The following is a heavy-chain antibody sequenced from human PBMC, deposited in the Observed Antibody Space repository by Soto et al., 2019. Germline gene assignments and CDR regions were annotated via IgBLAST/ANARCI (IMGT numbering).Heavy chain of an antibody. D-gene: IGHD3-22*01. CDR2: IYYTGNT. Sequence: QVQLQESGPGLVKPSQTLSLTCTVSGASICGGDYYWTWIRQPPGKGLEWIGSIYYTGNTYSNPSLESRLSISVDPSNNQFALRLTSVTAPDTAIYYCARATYDSSTYYLDYWGQGTLVTVSS. CDR1: GASICGGDYY. J-gene: IGHJ4*02. CDR3: ARATYDSSTYYLDY. V-gene: IGHV4-30-4*01.